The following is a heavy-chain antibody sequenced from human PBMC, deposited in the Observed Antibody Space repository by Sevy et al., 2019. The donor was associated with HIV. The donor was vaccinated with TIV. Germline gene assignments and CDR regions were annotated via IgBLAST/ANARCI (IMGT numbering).Heavy chain of an antibody. V-gene: IGHV1-18*01. CDR1: GYTFTSYG. Sequence: ASVKVSCKASGYTFTSYGISWVRQAPGQGLEWMGWISAYNGNTNYAQKLQGRVTMTTDTSTSTAYMELRSLRSDDTAVYYCAREKGTTMVRGVIITWDWFDPGAREPWSPSPQ. CDR2: ISAYNGNT. D-gene: IGHD3-10*01. J-gene: IGHJ5*02. CDR3: AREKGTTMVRGVIITWDWFDP.